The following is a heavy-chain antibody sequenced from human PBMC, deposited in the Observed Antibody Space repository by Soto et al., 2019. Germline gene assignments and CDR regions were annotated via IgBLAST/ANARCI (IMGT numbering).Heavy chain of an antibody. D-gene: IGHD3-16*01. Sequence: SATLSLTCTVSGGSLSSSNWWSWVRQPPGKGLEWIGEIYHSGSTNYNPSLKSRVTISVDKSKNQFSLKLSSVTAADTAVDYCTRGVMNYYYYGMDGWGQGTTVTVSS. CDR3: TRGVMNYYYYGMDG. J-gene: IGHJ6*02. V-gene: IGHV4-4*02. CDR1: GGSLSSSNW. CDR2: IYHSGST.